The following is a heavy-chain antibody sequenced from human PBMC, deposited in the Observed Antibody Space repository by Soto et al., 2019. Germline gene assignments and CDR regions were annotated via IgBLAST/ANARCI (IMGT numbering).Heavy chain of an antibody. D-gene: IGHD6-19*01. CDR3: AKAGRIAVAGISFDD. J-gene: IGHJ4*02. Sequence: GGSLRLSCAASGFTFSTYAMSWVRQAPGKGLEWVSGISGSGGTIYHADSVKGRFTISRDNSKNTLYLQMNSLRAEDTAVYYCAKAGRIAVAGISFDDWGQGTLVTVSS. CDR1: GFTFSTYA. V-gene: IGHV3-23*01. CDR2: ISGSGGTI.